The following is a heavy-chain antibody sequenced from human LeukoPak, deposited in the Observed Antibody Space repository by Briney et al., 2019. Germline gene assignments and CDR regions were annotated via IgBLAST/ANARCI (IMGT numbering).Heavy chain of an antibody. CDR3: ARGGLRYFDY. Sequence: SETLSLTCAVCGGSFSGYYWSWIRQPPGKGLEWIGEINHSGSTNYNPSLKSRVTISVDTSKNQFSLKLSSVTAADTAVYYCARGGLRYFDYWGQGTLVTVSS. CDR2: INHSGST. V-gene: IGHV4-34*01. CDR1: GGSFSGYY. J-gene: IGHJ4*02. D-gene: IGHD3-9*01.